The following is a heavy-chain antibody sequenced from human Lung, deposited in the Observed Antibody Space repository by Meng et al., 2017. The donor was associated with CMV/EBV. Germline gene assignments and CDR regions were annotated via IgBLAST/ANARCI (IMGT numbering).Heavy chain of an antibody. CDR2: MKSDENRI. J-gene: IGHJ4*02. D-gene: IGHD1-26*01. Sequence: EVNRVESGGGLVQRGGSLRLSCEGSGFTISTHWMHWARQVPGKGLEWVSRMKSDENRINYADSVKGRFTISRDNDKNTVYLQMNSLRAEDTAVYYCARGVAEFLGWEMGHWGQGTLVTVSS. CDR1: GFTISTHW. CDR3: ARGVAEFLGWEMGH. V-gene: IGHV3-74*01.